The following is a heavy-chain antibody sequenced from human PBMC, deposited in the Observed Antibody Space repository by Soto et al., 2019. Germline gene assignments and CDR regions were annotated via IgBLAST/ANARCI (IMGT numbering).Heavy chain of an antibody. V-gene: IGHV3-15*01. Sequence: EVQLVESGGGLVKPGGSLRLSCAASGFTFSNAWMSWVRQAPGKGLEWVGRIKSKTDGGTTDYAAPVKGRFTISRDDSKNTLYLQMHSLKTEDTAVYYCTTDFRFGELLTYYYYGMDVWGQGTTVTVSS. CDR1: GFTFSNAW. D-gene: IGHD3-10*01. CDR2: IKSKTDGGTT. CDR3: TTDFRFGELLTYYYYGMDV. J-gene: IGHJ6*02.